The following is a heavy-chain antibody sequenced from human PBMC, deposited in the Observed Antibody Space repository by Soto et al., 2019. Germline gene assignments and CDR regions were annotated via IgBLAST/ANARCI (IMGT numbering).Heavy chain of an antibody. Sequence: QVQLVESGGGVVQPGRSLRLSCAASGFAFSAYGMHWVRQAPGKGLEWVAMIYYDGSNKYYADSVKGRFTISRDNSKNTLYLKMSSLRAEDTALYYCARVGGTVTSEYWGQGTLVTVSS. J-gene: IGHJ4*02. CDR3: ARVGGTVTSEY. CDR2: IYYDGSNK. V-gene: IGHV3-33*01. CDR1: GFAFSAYG. D-gene: IGHD4-17*01.